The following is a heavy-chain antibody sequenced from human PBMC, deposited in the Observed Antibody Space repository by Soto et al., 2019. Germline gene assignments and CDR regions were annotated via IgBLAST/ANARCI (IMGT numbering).Heavy chain of an antibody. D-gene: IGHD3-10*01. Sequence: QVQLVQSGAEVKKPGSSVKVSCKASGGTFSSYAISWVRQAPGQGLEWMGGIIPIFGTANYAQKFQGRVTITADESTSTAYMELSSRRSEDTAVYYCAREKRITMVRGVIIGPYYFDYWGQGTLVTVSS. CDR1: GGTFSSYA. CDR2: IIPIFGTA. CDR3: AREKRITMVRGVIIGPYYFDY. V-gene: IGHV1-69*01. J-gene: IGHJ4*02.